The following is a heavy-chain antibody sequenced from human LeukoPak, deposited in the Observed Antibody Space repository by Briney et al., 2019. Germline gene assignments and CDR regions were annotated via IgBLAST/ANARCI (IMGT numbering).Heavy chain of an antibody. CDR3: ARGGIVVVTGFDY. Sequence: SETLSLTCTVSGGSISSYYWSWIRQPPGKGLEWIGYIYYSGSTNYNPSLKSRVTVSVDTSKNLFSLKLSSVTAADTAVYYCARGGIVVVTGFDYWGQGTLVTVSS. CDR1: GGSISSYY. J-gene: IGHJ4*02. D-gene: IGHD2-21*02. CDR2: IYYSGST. V-gene: IGHV4-59*01.